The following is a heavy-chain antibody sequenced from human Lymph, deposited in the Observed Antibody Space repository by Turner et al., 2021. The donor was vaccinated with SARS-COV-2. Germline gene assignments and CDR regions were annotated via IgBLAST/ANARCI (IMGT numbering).Heavy chain of an antibody. Sequence: QVQLVESGGGVVQPGRSQKLSCAAYGFTFSSYGMHWVRQAPGKGLEWVAVISYDGRNKYYADSVKGRFTISRDNSKNTLYLQMNSLRDEDTAVYYCAKDNSGSYDTSWFDPWGQGTLVTVSS. J-gene: IGHJ5*02. CDR1: GFTFSSYG. V-gene: IGHV3-30*18. CDR3: AKDNSGSYDTSWFDP. CDR2: ISYDGRNK. D-gene: IGHD1-26*01.